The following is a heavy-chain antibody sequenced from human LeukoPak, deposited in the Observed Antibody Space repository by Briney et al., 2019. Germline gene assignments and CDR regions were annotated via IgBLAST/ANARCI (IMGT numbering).Heavy chain of an antibody. Sequence: SETLSLTCAVYGGSFSGYCWSWIRQPPGKGLEWIGEIKHSGSTNYNPSLKSRVTISVDTSKNQFSLKLSSVIAADTAVYYCASAWYSGSYFDYWGQGTLVTVSS. CDR3: ASAWYSGSYFDY. D-gene: IGHD1-26*01. V-gene: IGHV4-34*01. J-gene: IGHJ4*02. CDR2: IKHSGST. CDR1: GGSFSGYC.